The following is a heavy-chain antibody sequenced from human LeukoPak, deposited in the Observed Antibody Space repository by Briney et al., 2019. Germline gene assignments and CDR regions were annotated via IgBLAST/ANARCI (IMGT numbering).Heavy chain of an antibody. CDR2: ISGSGGKT. CDR1: GFTFSSYA. CDR3: ASHSSGWYEEYFQH. J-gene: IGHJ1*01. Sequence: PGGSLRLSCAASGFTFSSYAMSWVRQAPGKGPEWVSGISGSGGKTYYADSVKGRFTISRDNSKNTLYLQMNSLRAEDTAVYYCASHSSGWYEEYFQHWGQGTLVTVSS. D-gene: IGHD6-19*01. V-gene: IGHV3-23*01.